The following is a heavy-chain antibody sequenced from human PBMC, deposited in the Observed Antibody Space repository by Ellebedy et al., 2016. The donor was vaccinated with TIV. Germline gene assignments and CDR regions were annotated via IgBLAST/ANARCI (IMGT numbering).Heavy chain of an antibody. CDR2: ISGYNGNT. J-gene: IGHJ6*02. Sequence: AASVKVSCKASGYTFTSYGISWVRQAPGQGLEWMGWISGYNGNTNYAQKLQGRVTMTTDTSTNTAYMEVRSLRSDDTAVYYCARDRMRGDPRSSYYNGIDVWGQGTTVTVSS. D-gene: IGHD3-16*01. V-gene: IGHV1-18*01. CDR1: GYTFTSYG. CDR3: ARDRMRGDPRSSYYNGIDV.